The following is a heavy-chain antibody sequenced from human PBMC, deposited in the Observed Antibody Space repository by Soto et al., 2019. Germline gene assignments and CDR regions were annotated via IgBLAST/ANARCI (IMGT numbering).Heavy chain of an antibody. CDR3: AKDDAYCGGDCYSLFDY. D-gene: IGHD2-21*02. V-gene: IGHV3-30*18. CDR1: GFTFSSYG. Sequence: GGSLRLSCAASGFTFSSYGIHWVRQAPGKGLEWVAVISYDGSNKYYADSVKGRFTISRDNSKNTLYLQMNSLRAEDTAVYYCAKDDAYCGGDCYSLFDYWGQGTLVTVSS. J-gene: IGHJ4*02. CDR2: ISYDGSNK.